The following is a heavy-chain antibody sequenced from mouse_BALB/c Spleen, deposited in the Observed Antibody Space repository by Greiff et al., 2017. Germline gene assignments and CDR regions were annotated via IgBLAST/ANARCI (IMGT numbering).Heavy chain of an antibody. D-gene: IGHD2-1*01. CDR2: INPHSDGS. CDR1: GYTFTSYV. J-gene: IGHJ3*01. CDR3: SRLGGNYVGFAY. V-gene: IGHV1-14*01. Sequence: QLQQSGPELVKPGASVKMSCKASGYTFTSYVMHWVKQKPGQGLEWIGYINPHSDGSKYSEKFKGKATLTSDKSSSTAYMELSSLTSEDSAIYYCSRLGGNYVGFAYWGQGTLVTVSA.